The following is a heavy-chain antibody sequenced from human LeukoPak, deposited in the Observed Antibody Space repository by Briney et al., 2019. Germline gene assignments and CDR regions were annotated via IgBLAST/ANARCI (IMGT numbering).Heavy chain of an antibody. CDR2: IYSGGST. CDR1: GFTVSSNY. J-gene: IGHJ6*02. Sequence: PGGSLRLSCAASGFTVSSNYMSWVRQAPGKGLEWASIIYSGGSTYYADSVKGRFTISRDNSKNTLYLQMNGLRAEDAAVYYCARDRSSGWYTDGMDVWGQGTTVTVSS. V-gene: IGHV3-53*01. CDR3: ARDRSSGWYTDGMDV. D-gene: IGHD6-19*01.